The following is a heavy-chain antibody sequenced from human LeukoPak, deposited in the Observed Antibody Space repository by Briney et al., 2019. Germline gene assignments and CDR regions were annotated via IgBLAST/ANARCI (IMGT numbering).Heavy chain of an antibody. CDR3: GARAWTTDY. V-gene: IGHV3-21*06. J-gene: IGHJ4*02. CDR2: ISSSGDYI. Sequence: PGGSLRLSCVASGFTFSRYTMNWVRQAPGKGLEWVSSISSSGDYIYYTDSVKGRFTISRDNAKNSLYLQMSSLRGEDTAVYYCGARAWTTDYWGQGTLVTVSS. CDR1: GFTFSRYT. D-gene: IGHD4-17*01.